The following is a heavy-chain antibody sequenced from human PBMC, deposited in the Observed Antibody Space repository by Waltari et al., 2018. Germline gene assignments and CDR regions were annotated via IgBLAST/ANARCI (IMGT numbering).Heavy chain of an antibody. CDR2: IYYSGST. V-gene: IGHV4-39*07. J-gene: IGHJ6*03. CDR3: ARLRNYYYYYMDV. CDR1: GGSISRSSYF. Sequence: QLQLQESGPGLVKPSETLSLTCTVSGGSISRSSYFWGWLRQPPGKGLEWIGSIYYSGSTYYNPSLKSRVTISVDTSKNQFSLKLSSVTAADTAVYYCARLRNYYYYYMDVWGKGTTVTISS.